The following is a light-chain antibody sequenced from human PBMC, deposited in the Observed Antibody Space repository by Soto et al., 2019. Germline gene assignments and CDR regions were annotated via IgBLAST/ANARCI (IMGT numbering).Light chain of an antibody. V-gene: IGKV3-20*01. CDR1: QSLRTNS. CDR2: GVY. J-gene: IGKJ1*01. CDR3: QQYDTSTRT. Sequence: EMVLTQSPGTLSLHLVERATLSCKASQSLRTNSLAWYQQKPGQAPRLLISGVYSRAAGIPDRFSGSGSGTDFTLTIRRLEPEEFAVYYCQQYDTSTRTVGQGPKGEIK.